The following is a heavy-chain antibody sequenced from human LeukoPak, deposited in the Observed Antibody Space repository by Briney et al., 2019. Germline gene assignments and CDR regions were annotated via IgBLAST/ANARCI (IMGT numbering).Heavy chain of an antibody. J-gene: IGHJ4*02. D-gene: IGHD6-19*01. CDR3: ASRDSSGWLGLSDY. CDR1: GYTFTGYY. CDR2: INPNSGGT. V-gene: IGHV1-2*02. Sequence: ASVKVSCKASGYTFTGYYMHWVRQAPGQGLGWMGWINPNSGGTNYAQKFQGRVTMTRDTSISTAYMELSRLRSDDTAVYYCASRDSSGWLGLSDYWGQGTLVTVSS.